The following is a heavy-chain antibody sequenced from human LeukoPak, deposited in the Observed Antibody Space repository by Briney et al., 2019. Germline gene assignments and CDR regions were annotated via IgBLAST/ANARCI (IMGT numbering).Heavy chain of an antibody. CDR2: ISYDGSNK. D-gene: IGHD6-19*01. CDR3: ARREGSGLLDY. V-gene: IGHV3-30*03. J-gene: IGHJ4*02. CDR1: GFTFSDYY. Sequence: PGGSLRLSCAASGFTFSDYYMSWIRQAPGKGLEWVAVISYDGSNKYYADSVKGRFTISRDTSKNTLYLQMNSLRAEDTAVYYCARREGSGLLDYWGQGTLVTVSS.